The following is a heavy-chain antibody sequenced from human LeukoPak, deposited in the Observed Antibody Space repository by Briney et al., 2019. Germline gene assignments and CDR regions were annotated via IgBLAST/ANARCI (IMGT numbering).Heavy chain of an antibody. Sequence: GGSLRLSCAASGFTFNNYGMYWVRQAPGKGLEWVSAISGSGGSTYYADSVKGRFTISRDNSKNTLYLQMNSLRAEDTAVYYCAKGPMAMGFDYWGQGTLVTVSS. CDR3: AKGPMAMGFDY. J-gene: IGHJ4*02. CDR1: GFTFNNYG. D-gene: IGHD3-10*01. CDR2: ISGSGGST. V-gene: IGHV3-23*01.